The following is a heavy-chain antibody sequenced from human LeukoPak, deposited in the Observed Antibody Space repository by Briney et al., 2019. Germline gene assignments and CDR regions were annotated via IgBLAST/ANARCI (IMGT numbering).Heavy chain of an antibody. CDR2: IVHSGNT. CDR1: GGSFSGYY. Sequence: SETLSPTCAVYGGSFSGYYWSWIRQPPGKGLEWIGEIVHSGNTKYNPSLKSRVTISVDTSKNQFSLNLTSVTAADTAVYYCARFGSSTWYKGAFDIWGQGTMVTVAS. CDR3: ARFGSSTWYKGAFDI. J-gene: IGHJ3*02. D-gene: IGHD6-13*01. V-gene: IGHV4-34*12.